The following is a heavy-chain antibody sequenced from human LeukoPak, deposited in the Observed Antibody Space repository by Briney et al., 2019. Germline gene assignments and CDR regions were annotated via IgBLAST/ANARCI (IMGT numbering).Heavy chain of an antibody. CDR1: GGSISSSNW. CDR3: AREHYDFWSGSQRRGYFDY. D-gene: IGHD3-3*01. CDR2: IYHSGST. Sequence: SGTLSLTCAVSGGSISSSNWWSWVRQPPGKGLEWIREIYHSGSTNYNPSLKSRVTISVDKSKNQFSLNLSSVTAADTAVYYCAREHYDFWSGSQRRGYFDYWGQGTLVTVSS. J-gene: IGHJ4*02. V-gene: IGHV4-4*02.